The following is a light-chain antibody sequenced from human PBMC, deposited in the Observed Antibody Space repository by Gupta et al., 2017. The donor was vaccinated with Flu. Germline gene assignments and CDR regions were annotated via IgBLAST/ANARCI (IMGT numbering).Light chain of an antibody. CDR3: VLYMGSGMWV. CDR1: SGSVSTSYY. V-gene: IGLV8-61*01. CDR2: STN. J-gene: IGLJ3*02. Sequence: QTVVTQEPSFSVSPGGKVTLTCGLSSGSVSTSYYPSWYQQTPGQAPRTLIYSTNTRSAGVPDRFSGSIVGNKAALTITGAQADDESDYYCVLYMGSGMWVFGGGTKLTVL.